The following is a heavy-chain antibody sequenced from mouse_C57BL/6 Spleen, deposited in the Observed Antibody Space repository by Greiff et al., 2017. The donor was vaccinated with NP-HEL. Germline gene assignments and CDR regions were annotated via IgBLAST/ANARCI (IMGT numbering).Heavy chain of an antibody. CDR3: ARDTTVVASFDY. J-gene: IGHJ2*01. CDR2: IHPNSGST. CDR1: GYTFTSYW. D-gene: IGHD1-1*01. Sequence: QVHVKQPGAELVKPGASVKLSCKASGYTFTSYWMHWVKQRPGQGLEWIGMIHPNSGSTNYNEKFKSKATLTVDKSSSTAYMQLSSLTSEDSAVYYCARDTTVVASFDYWGQGTTLTVSS. V-gene: IGHV1-64*01.